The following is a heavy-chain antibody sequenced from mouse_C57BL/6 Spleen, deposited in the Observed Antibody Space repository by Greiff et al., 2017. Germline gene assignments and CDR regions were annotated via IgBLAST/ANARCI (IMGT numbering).Heavy chain of an antibody. V-gene: IGHV1-9*01. CDR2: ILPGSGST. CDR3: AKTRTTVVASDAMDY. D-gene: IGHD1-1*01. CDR1: GYTFTGYW. Sequence: QVQLQQSGAELMKPGASVKLSCKATGYTFTGYWLEWVKQRPGHGLEWIGEILPGSGSTNYNEKFKGKATFTADTSSNTAYMQLSSLTTEDSAIYYCAKTRTTVVASDAMDYWGQGTSVTVSS. J-gene: IGHJ4*01.